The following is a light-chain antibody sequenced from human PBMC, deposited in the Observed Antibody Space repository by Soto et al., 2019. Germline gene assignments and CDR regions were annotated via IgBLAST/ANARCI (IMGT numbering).Light chain of an antibody. Sequence: EIVLTQSPGTLSMSAGERATLSCRASQSVSSSYLAWYQQKPGQAPRLLIYGASRRATGIPDRFSGSGSGTDFTLTISRLEHEDFAVYYCQQYASFLRTFGQGTKVEIK. J-gene: IGKJ1*01. CDR1: QSVSSSY. CDR2: GAS. V-gene: IGKV3-20*01. CDR3: QQYASFLRT.